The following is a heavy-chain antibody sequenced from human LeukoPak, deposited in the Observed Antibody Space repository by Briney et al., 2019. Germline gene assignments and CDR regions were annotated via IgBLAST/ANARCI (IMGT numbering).Heavy chain of an antibody. D-gene: IGHD4-17*01. Sequence: RPGGSLRLSCAASGFTFSSYSMNWVRQAPGKGLEWVSSVSSSSSYIYYADSVKGRFTISRDNAKNSLYLQMNSLRAEDTAVYYCARLTTEYFDYWGQGTLVTVSS. J-gene: IGHJ4*02. CDR1: GFTFSSYS. CDR2: VSSSSSYI. CDR3: ARLTTEYFDY. V-gene: IGHV3-21*01.